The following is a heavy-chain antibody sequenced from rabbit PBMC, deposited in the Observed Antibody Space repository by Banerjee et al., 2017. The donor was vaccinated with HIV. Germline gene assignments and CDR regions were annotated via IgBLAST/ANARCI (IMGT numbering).Heavy chain of an antibody. CDR1: GFSFSNGYV. V-gene: IGHV1S45*01. CDR2: IYAGSGST. CDR3: AREEYVGYGYANL. Sequence: QEQLEESGGDLVKPEGSLTLTCTASGFSFSNGYVMCWVRQAPGKGLEWIGCIYAGSGSTYYASWAKGRFTVSKTSSTTVTLQMTSLTAADTATYFCAREEYVGYGYANLWGPGTLVTFS. J-gene: IGHJ4*01. D-gene: IGHD6-1*01.